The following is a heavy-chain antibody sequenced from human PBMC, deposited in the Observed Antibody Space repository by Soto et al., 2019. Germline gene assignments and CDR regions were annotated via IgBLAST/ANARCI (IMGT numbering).Heavy chain of an antibody. V-gene: IGHV3-30-3*01. CDR3: VRETQIVMVVVPTPGSTGAFDM. CDR1: GFSFRNYN. Sequence: QMQLVESGGGVVQPGRSLRLSCAASGFSFRNYNLHWVRQAPGKGLEWVAVVSHDGVNKHYAESVKGRLSISRDSFRDTLYLQMNSLRPEDTAVYYCVRETQIVMVVVPTPGSTGAFDMWGQGKMVTVSS. J-gene: IGHJ3*02. D-gene: IGHD2-15*01. CDR2: VSHDGVNK.